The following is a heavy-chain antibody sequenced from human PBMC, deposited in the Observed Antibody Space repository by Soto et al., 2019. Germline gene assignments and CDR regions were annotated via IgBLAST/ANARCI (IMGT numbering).Heavy chain of an antibody. V-gene: IGHV2-5*02. D-gene: IGHD2-21*02. J-gene: IGHJ4*02. CDR1: GFSFSTSGVF. CDR2: KYWDGDN. CDR3: AHGLTALGMEDFDY. Sequence: QITLKESGPTLVKPTQTLTLTCTFSGFSFSTSGVFVGWIRQPPGKALEWLALKYWDGDNRYTQSLKSRLTITKDTSKEEVVITMTNMEHVDTATYYCAHGLTALGMEDFDYWGQGTLVTVSS.